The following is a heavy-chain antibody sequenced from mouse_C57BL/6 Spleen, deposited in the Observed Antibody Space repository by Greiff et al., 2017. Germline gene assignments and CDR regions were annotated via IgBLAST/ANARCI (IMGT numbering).Heavy chain of an antibody. D-gene: IGHD1-1*01. J-gene: IGHJ4*01. CDR1: GYTFTSYW. CDR2: IYPGSGST. CDR3: ARRHYGSSSYAMDY. Sequence: QVQLQQSGAELVKPGASVKMSCKASGYTFTSYWITWVKQRPGQGLEWIGDIYPGSGSTNYNEKFKSKATLTVDTSSSTAYMQLSSLTSEDSAVYYCARRHYGSSSYAMDYWGQGTSVTVSS. V-gene: IGHV1-55*01.